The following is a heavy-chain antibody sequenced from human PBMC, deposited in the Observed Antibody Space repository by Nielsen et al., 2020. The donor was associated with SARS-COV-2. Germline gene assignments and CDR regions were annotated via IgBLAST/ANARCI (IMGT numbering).Heavy chain of an antibody. Sequence: WIRQPPGKGLEWVSSISSSSSYIYYADSVKGRFTISRDNSKNTLYLQMNSLRAEDTAVYYCASLENIAAAGHSYYYYGMDVWGQGTTVTVSS. V-gene: IGHV3-21*01. CDR3: ASLENIAAAGHSYYYYGMDV. D-gene: IGHD6-13*01. J-gene: IGHJ6*02. CDR2: ISSSSSYI.